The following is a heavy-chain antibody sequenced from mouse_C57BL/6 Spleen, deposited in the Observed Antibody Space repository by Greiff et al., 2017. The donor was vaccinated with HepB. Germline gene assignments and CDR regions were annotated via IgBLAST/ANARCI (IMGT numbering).Heavy chain of an antibody. J-gene: IGHJ2*01. CDR2: LHPYHGGT. Sequence: EVQLQQSGPVLVKPGASVKMSCTASGYTFTDYYMNWVQQRHGKSLEWIGVLHPYHGGTIYHQKFKGTATLTVDTSSSTADMELNSLTSEDSAVYYCARKGAEPGYLDYWGQGTTLTVAS. V-gene: IGHV1-19*01. CDR3: ARKGAEPGYLDY. CDR1: GYTFTDYY.